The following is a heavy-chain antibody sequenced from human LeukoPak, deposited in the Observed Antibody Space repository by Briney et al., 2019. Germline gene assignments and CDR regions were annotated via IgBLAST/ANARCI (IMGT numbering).Heavy chain of an antibody. CDR3: ARGDEVDTN. V-gene: IGHV4-34*01. CDR1: GGSFSGYY. CDR2: INHSGSI. D-gene: IGHD2-15*01. J-gene: IGHJ4*02. Sequence: PSETLSLTCAVYGGSFSGYYWSWIRQPPGKGLEWIGEINHSGSINYNPSLKSRVTISVDTSKNQFSLKLSSVTAADTAVYYCARGDEVDTNWGQGTLVTVSS.